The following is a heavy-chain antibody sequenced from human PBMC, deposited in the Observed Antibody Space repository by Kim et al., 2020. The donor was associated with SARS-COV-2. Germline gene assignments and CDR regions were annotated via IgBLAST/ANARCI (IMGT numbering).Heavy chain of an antibody. D-gene: IGHD5-18*01. V-gene: IGHV3-30-3*01. CDR3: ARGVGGYSYGYFDY. Sequence: GGSLRLSCAASGFTFSSYAMHWVRQAPGKGLEWVAVISYDGSNKYYADSVKGRFTISRDNSKNTLYLQMNSLRAEDTAVYYCARGVGGYSYGYFDYWGQGTLVTVSS. CDR2: ISYDGSNK. CDR1: GFTFSSYA. J-gene: IGHJ4*02.